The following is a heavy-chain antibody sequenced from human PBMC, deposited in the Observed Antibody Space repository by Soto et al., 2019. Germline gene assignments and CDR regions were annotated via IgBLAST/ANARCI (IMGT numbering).Heavy chain of an antibody. D-gene: IGHD2-21*01. V-gene: IGHV3-23*01. J-gene: IGHJ4*02. CDR2: ISGNGETT. Sequence: GGSLRLSCAASGFTFGCYAMTWVREAPGKGLEWVSAISGNGETTHYADSVKGRFTISRDNSKNTLFLQLNSLRAEDTAVYYCAKCSSAYCFVDYWGQGTLVTVSS. CDR1: GFTFGCYA. CDR3: AKCSSAYCFVDY.